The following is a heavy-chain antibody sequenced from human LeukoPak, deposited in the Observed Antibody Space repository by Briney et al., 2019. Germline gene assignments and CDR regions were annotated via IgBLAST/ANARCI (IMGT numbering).Heavy chain of an antibody. CDR1: GGSTSSYY. CDR2: IYYSGST. D-gene: IGHD6-19*01. CDR3: ARGGWYPESFQH. Sequence: SETLSLTCTVSGGSTSSYYWSWIRQPPGKGLEWIGYIYYSGSTNYNPSLKSRVTISVDTSKNQFSLNLSSVTAADTAVYYCARGGWYPESFQHWGQGALVTVSS. J-gene: IGHJ1*01. V-gene: IGHV4-59*01.